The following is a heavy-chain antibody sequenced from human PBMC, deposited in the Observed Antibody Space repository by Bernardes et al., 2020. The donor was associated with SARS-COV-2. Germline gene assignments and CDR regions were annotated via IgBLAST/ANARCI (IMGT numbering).Heavy chain of an antibody. CDR1: GFTFSSYG. CDR3: AREDYYDSSGSPLGY. CDR2: IWYDGSNK. Sequence: GGSLRLSCAASGFTFSSYGMHWVRQAPGKGLEWVAVIWYDGSNKYYADSVKGRFTISRDNSKNTLYLQMNSLRAEDTAVYYCAREDYYDSSGSPLGYWGQGTLVTVSS. J-gene: IGHJ4*02. D-gene: IGHD3-22*01. V-gene: IGHV3-33*01.